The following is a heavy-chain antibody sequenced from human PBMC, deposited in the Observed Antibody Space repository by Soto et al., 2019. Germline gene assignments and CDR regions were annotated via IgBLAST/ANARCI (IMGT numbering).Heavy chain of an antibody. J-gene: IGHJ6*02. Sequence: GESLKISCKGFGYSFTSYWIGWVRQMPGKGLEWMGIIYPGDSDTRYSPSFQGQVTISADKSISTAYLQWSSLKASDTAMYYCARRPTPLNYGMDVWGQGTTVTVSS. CDR1: GYSFTSYW. CDR3: ARRPTPLNYGMDV. CDR2: IYPGDSDT. D-gene: IGHD2-15*01. V-gene: IGHV5-51*01.